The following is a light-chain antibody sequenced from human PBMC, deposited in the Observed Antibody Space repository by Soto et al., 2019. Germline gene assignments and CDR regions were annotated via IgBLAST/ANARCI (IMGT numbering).Light chain of an antibody. Sequence: DIQMTQSPSTLSASVGDRVTITCRASQSISSWLAWYQQKPGKAPKLLLYKASSLESGVPSRFSGSGSGTEFTLTFSSRQPDDFATYYCQPYNFFDQGTKLEIK. CDR2: KAS. CDR1: QSISSW. CDR3: QPYNF. J-gene: IGKJ2*01. V-gene: IGKV1-5*03.